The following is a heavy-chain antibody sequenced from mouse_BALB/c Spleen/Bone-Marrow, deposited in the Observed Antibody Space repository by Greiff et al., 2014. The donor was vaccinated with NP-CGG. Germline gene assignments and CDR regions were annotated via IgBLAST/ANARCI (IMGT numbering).Heavy chain of an antibody. CDR2: ISRGGSYT. V-gene: IGHV5-9-1*01. CDR3: ARQENWALDY. CDR1: RFTFSNYA. D-gene: IGHD4-1*01. Sequence: DVMLVESGGGLVKPGGSLKLSCAASRFTFSNYAMSWVRQTPEKRLEWVATISRGGSYTCYPDSVKGRFTISRDNAQNTLYLQMSSLRSEDTAMYFCARQENWALDYWGQGTTLTVSS. J-gene: IGHJ2*01.